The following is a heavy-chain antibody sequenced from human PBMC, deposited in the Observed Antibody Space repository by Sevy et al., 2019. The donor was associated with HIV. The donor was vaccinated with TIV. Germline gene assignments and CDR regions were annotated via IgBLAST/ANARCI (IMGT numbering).Heavy chain of an antibody. J-gene: IGHJ4*02. CDR3: ARGTCSGCSWPYYFDY. V-gene: IGHV3-21*01. Sequence: GGSLRLSCAASGFTFSSYSMNWVRQTPGKGLEWVSSISSSSSYIYYADSVKGRLTISRDNAKNSLYLQMNSLRAEDAAVYYCARGTCSGCSWPYYFDYWGQGTLVTVSS. CDR2: ISSSSSYI. D-gene: IGHD6-19*01. CDR1: GFTFSSYS.